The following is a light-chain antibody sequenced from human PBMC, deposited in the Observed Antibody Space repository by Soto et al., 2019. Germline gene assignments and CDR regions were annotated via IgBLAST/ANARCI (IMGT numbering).Light chain of an antibody. Sequence: TQMTQSPSPLSGSVGDRVTIAFRASQTISSWLAWYQQKPGKASKLLIYKASTLKSGVPSRFRGSGSGTEFTLTISSLQPDDFATYCCQHYNSYSEAFGQGTKVDIK. CDR1: QTISSW. V-gene: IGKV1-5*03. CDR3: QHYNSYSEA. J-gene: IGKJ1*01. CDR2: KAS.